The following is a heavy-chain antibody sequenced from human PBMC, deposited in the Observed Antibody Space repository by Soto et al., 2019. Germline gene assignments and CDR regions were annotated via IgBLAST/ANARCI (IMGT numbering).Heavy chain of an antibody. CDR2: IWYDGSNK. CDR1: GFTFSSYG. CDR3: ARGVDSSGYYLDY. V-gene: IGHV3-33*01. D-gene: IGHD3-22*01. Sequence: PGGSLRLSCAPSGFTFSSYGMHWVRQAPGKGLGWVAVIWYDGSNKYYADSVKGRFTISRDNSKNSLYLQRNSLRAEHTSVYYCARGVDSSGYYLDYWDQGTLVTVSS. J-gene: IGHJ4*02.